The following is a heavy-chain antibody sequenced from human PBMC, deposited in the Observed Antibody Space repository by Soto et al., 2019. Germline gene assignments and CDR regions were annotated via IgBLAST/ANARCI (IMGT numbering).Heavy chain of an antibody. CDR2: IYWDDDK. J-gene: IGHJ4*02. CDR3: ARRQTYCGGNCYSGFDY. Sequence: QITLKESGPTLVKPTQTLTLTCTFSGFSLSTSGVGVGWIRQPPGKALEWLALIYWDDDKRYSPSLKSRRTITKDTSKNQVVLTMTNMDPVDTATYYCARRQTYCGGNCYSGFDYWGQGTLVTVSS. CDR1: GFSLSTSGVG. V-gene: IGHV2-5*02. D-gene: IGHD2-21*02.